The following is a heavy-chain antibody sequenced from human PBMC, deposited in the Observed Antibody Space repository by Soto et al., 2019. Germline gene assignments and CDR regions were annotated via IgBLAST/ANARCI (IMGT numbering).Heavy chain of an antibody. D-gene: IGHD5-12*01. V-gene: IGHV6-1*01. J-gene: IGHJ6*02. Sequence: PSQTLSLTCAISGDSVSSNSAAWNWIRQSPSRGLEWLGRTYYRSKWYNDYAVSVKSRITINPDTSKNQLSLQLNSVTPEDTAVYYCARDARDIVATFGGEGYYYYYGMDVWGQGTTVTVSS. CDR2: TYYRSKWYN. CDR3: ARDARDIVATFGGEGYYYYYGMDV. CDR1: GDSVSSNSAA.